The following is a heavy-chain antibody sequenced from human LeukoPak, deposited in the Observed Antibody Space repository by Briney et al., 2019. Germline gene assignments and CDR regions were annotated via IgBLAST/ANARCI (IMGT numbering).Heavy chain of an antibody. J-gene: IGHJ6*03. CDR2: MRYDGSNK. V-gene: IGHV3-30*02. Sequence: PGGSLRLSCVASGFSFSSYGMHWVRQAPGKGLEWVAFMRYDGSNKYYADSVKGRFTISRDNSKNTLYLQVNSLRNEDAAVYYCARQAHWNSNYSTGYYYYYMDVWGQGTTATVSS. CDR1: GFSFSSYG. D-gene: IGHD2/OR15-2a*01. CDR3: ARQAHWNSNYSTGYYYYYMDV.